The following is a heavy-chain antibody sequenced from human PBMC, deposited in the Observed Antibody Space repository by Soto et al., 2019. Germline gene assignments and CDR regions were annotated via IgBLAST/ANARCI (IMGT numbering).Heavy chain of an antibody. D-gene: IGHD4-17*01. Sequence: SETLSLTCAVYGGSFSGYYWSWIRQPPGKGLEWIGEINHSGSTNYNPSLKSRVTISVDTSKNQFSLKLSSVTAADTAVYYCARDNGDFDYWGQGTLVTVSS. J-gene: IGHJ4*02. CDR3: ARDNGDFDY. V-gene: IGHV4-34*01. CDR1: GGSFSGYY. CDR2: INHSGST.